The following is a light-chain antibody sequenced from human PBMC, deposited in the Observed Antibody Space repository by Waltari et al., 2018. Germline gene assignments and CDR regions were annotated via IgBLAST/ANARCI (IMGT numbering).Light chain of an antibody. CDR3: QQYKTYSS. J-gene: IGKJ1*01. CDR1: QSISSS. CDR2: KAS. V-gene: IGKV1-5*03. Sequence: DNQRTQSPSTLSASIVVIVTITCRASQSISSSLAWYQQKPGKAPKLLIYKASTLDTGVPSRFSGSESVTEFTLTISSLQPDDFATYYCQQYKTYSSFGHGTKVDI.